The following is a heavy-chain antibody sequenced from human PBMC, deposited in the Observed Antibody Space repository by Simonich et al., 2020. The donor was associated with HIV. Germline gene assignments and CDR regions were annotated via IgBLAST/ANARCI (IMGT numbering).Heavy chain of an antibody. CDR2: INQSGNT. D-gene: IGHD6-19*01. CDR3: ARHLGLAGSNWFDA. Sequence: QVQLQQWGAGVLKPSETLSLTCAVYGVSFSDYYGSWIRQSPGQGLEWIGEINQSGNTNYNPSLKSRFTMSVDTSKNQFSLKLNSVTAADTAVYYCARHLGLAGSNWFDAWGQGTLVTVFS. V-gene: IGHV4-34*01. J-gene: IGHJ5*02. CDR1: GVSFSDYY.